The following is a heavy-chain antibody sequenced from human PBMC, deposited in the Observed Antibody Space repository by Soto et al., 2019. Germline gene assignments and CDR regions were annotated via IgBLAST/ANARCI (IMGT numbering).Heavy chain of an antibody. J-gene: IGHJ6*02. V-gene: IGHV4-61*01. D-gene: IGHD3-3*01. CDR3: ARDFWSGYFPLGYYGMDV. CDR2: IYYSGST. Sequence: QVQLQESGPGLVKPSETLSLTCTVSGGSVSSGSYYWSWIRQPPGKGLEWIGYIYYSGSTNYNPSLKSRVTTSVDTSKNQSSLQLSSVTDADTDLYYGARDFWSGYFPLGYYGMDVWGQGTTFTVSS. CDR1: GGSVSSGSYY.